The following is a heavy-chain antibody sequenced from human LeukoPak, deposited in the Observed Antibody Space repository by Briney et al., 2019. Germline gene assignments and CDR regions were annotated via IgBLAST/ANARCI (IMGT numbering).Heavy chain of an antibody. CDR3: ARAKADYGDYVFHY. CDR1: GGTFSSYA. Sequence: SVKVSCKASGGTFSSYAISWVRQAPGQGLEWMGRIIPILGIANYAQKFQGRVTITADKSTSTAYMELSSLGSEDTAVYYCARAKADYGDYVFHYWGQGTLVTVSS. D-gene: IGHD4-17*01. J-gene: IGHJ4*02. V-gene: IGHV1-69*04. CDR2: IIPILGIA.